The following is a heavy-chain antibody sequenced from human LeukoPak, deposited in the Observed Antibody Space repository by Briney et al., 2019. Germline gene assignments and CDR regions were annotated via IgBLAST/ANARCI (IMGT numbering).Heavy chain of an antibody. CDR3: ARVSRGGITASWFDP. D-gene: IGHD6-13*01. V-gene: IGHV4-59*01. CDR2: IYYSGST. Sequence: SETLSLTCTVSGGSISSYYWSWIRQPPGKGLEWIGYIYYSGSTNYNPSLKSRVTISVDTSKNQFSLKLSSVTAADTAIYYCARVSRGGITASWFDPWGQGTLVTVSS. CDR1: GGSISSYY. J-gene: IGHJ5*02.